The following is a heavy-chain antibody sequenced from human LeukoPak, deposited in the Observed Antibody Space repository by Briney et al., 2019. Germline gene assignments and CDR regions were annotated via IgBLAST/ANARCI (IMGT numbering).Heavy chain of an antibody. CDR2: ISSSSSYI. D-gene: IGHD2-15*01. Sequence: NPGGSLRLSCAASGFTFSSYSMNWVRQAPGKGLECVSSISSSSSYIYYADSVKGRFTISRDNAKNSLYLQMNSLRAEDTAVYYCASYCSGGSCGLFDYWGQGTLVTVSS. CDR3: ASYCSGGSCGLFDY. V-gene: IGHV3-21*01. J-gene: IGHJ4*02. CDR1: GFTFSSYS.